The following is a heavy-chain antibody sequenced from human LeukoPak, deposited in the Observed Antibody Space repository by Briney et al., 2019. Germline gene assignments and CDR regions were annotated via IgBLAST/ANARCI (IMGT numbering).Heavy chain of an antibody. CDR1: GFTFSDYY. CDR3: AKEAFRPALLDF. D-gene: IGHD2-21*01. J-gene: IGHJ4*02. CDR2: IDGSDGGI. V-gene: IGHV3-11*01. Sequence: PGGSLRLSCAASGFTFSDYYMSWFRQAPGKGLEXXSYIDGSDGGIYYADSVRGRFSISRDNSKNTVSLEMSNLRTDDTAIYYCAKEAFRPALLDFWGQGSLVTVSS.